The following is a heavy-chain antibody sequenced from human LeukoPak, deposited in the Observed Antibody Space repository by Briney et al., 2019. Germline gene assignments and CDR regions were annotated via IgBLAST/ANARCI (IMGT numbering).Heavy chain of an antibody. D-gene: IGHD2-2*01. V-gene: IGHV3-21*01. CDR3: ASWEEYCSSTSCYYYGMDV. CDR1: GFTFSSYS. J-gene: IGHJ6*02. CDR2: ISSSSSYI. Sequence: GGSLRLSCAASGFTFSSYSMNWVRQAPGKGLEWVSSISSSSSYIYYADSVKGRFTISRDNAKNSLYLQMNSLRAEDTAVYYCASWEEYCSSTSCYYYGMDVWGQGTTVTVSS.